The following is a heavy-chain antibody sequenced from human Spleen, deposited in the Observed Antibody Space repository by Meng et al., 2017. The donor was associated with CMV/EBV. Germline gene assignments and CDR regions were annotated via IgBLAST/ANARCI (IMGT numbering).Heavy chain of an antibody. CDR3: ARVGSTGNAFDI. Sequence: SETLSLTCTVSGGSISSGDYYWSWIRQPPGKGLEWIGYSYFSGSAYYNPSLKSPVIISVDTSKNQFSLQLSSVTAADTAVYYCARVGSTGNAFDIWGQGTMVTVSS. V-gene: IGHV4-30-4*08. CDR1: GGSISSGDYY. J-gene: IGHJ3*02. D-gene: IGHD1-14*01. CDR2: SYFSGSA.